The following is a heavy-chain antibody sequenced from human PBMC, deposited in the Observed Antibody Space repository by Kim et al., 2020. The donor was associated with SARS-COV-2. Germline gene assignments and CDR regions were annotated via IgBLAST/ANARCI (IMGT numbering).Heavy chain of an antibody. V-gene: IGHV4-59*01. CDR2: IYKSGDT. CDR3: AREGLNNWVDP. Sequence: SETLSLTCTVSGGSITSYFWSWIRQPPGKRLEWIGYIYKSGDTNYNPSLKSRVTMSIDTSKNQFSLKLTSVTAVDSAIYYCAREGLNNWVDPWGQGTLVT. CDR1: GGSITSYF. J-gene: IGHJ5*02. D-gene: IGHD2-8*01.